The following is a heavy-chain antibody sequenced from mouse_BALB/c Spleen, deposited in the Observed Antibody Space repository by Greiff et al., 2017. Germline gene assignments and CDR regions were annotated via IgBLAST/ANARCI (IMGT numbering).Heavy chain of an antibody. J-gene: IGHJ1*01. CDR2: INPSSGYT. CDR1: GYTFTSYT. CDR3: ARPYGSYWYFDV. Sequence: QVQLKESAAELARPGASVKMSCKASGYTFTSYTMHWVKQRPGQGLEWIGYINPSSGYTEYNQKFKDKTTLTADKSSSTAYMQLSSLTSEDSAVYYCARPYGSYWYFDVWGAGTTVTVSS. V-gene: IGHV1-4*02. D-gene: IGHD2-1*01.